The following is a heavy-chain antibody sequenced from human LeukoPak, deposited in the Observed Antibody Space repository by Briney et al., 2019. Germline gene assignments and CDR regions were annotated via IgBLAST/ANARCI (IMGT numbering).Heavy chain of an antibody. CDR1: GFIFSNYG. J-gene: IGHJ4*02. D-gene: IGHD5-12*01. V-gene: IGHV3-30*18. CDR3: AKNHDVAANRPIDY. CDR2: ISYDGSNK. Sequence: GGSLRLSCAASGFIFSNYGMHWVRQAPGKGLEWVAVISYDGSNKYYADSVKGRFTISRDNSMNTLYLQMDSLRAEDTAVYYCAKNHDVAANRPIDYWGQGTLVTVSS.